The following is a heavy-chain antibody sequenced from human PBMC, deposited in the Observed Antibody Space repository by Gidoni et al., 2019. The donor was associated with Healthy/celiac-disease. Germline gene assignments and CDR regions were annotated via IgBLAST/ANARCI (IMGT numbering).Heavy chain of an antibody. Sequence: QVQLVESGGGVVQPGRSLRLSCAASGFTFSSYGMHWVRQPPGKGLEWVAVISYDGSNKYYADSVKGRFTISRDNSKNTLYLQMNSLRAEDTAVYYCAKGEGGYSYGGDFDYWGQGTLVTVSS. D-gene: IGHD5-18*01. CDR1: GFTFSSYG. V-gene: IGHV3-30*18. CDR2: ISYDGSNK. J-gene: IGHJ4*02. CDR3: AKGEGGYSYGGDFDY.